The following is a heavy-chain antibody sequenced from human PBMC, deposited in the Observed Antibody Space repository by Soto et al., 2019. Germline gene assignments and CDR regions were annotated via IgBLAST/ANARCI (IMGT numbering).Heavy chain of an antibody. Sequence: PGGSLRLSCAASGFTISSYAMSWVRQAPGKGLEWVSAISGSGGSTYYADSVKGRFTISRDNSKNTLYLQMNSLRAEDTAVYYCAKKAIAAPNINWFDPWGQGTLVTVSS. CDR1: GFTISSYA. CDR3: AKKAIAAPNINWFDP. J-gene: IGHJ5*02. V-gene: IGHV3-23*01. D-gene: IGHD6-6*01. CDR2: ISGSGGST.